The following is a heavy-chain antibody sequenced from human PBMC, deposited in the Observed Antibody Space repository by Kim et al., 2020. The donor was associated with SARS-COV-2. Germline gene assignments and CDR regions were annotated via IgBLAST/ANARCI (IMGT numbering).Heavy chain of an antibody. CDR2: IYHSGST. Sequence: SETLSLTCTVSGYSISSGYYWGWIRQPPGKGLEWIGSIYHSGSTYYNPSLKSRVTISVDTSKNQFSLKLSSVTAADTAVYYCARVPYDYYDSSGYIAHWG. J-gene: IGHJ1*01. CDR3: ARVPYDYYDSSGYIAH. V-gene: IGHV4-38-2*02. CDR1: GYSISSGYY. D-gene: IGHD3-22*01.